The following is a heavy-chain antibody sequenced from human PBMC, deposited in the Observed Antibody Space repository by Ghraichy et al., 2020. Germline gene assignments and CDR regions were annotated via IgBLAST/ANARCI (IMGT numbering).Heavy chain of an antibody. CDR2: IYHSGST. Sequence: QTLSLTCAVSGGSISSGGYSWSWIRQPPGKGLEWIGYIYHSGSTYYNPSLKSRVTISVDRSKNQFSLKLSSVTAADTAVYYCARVSRPYGDYVGYFDLWGRGTLVTVSS. J-gene: IGHJ2*01. CDR1: GGSISSGGYS. CDR3: ARVSRPYGDYVGYFDL. D-gene: IGHD4-17*01. V-gene: IGHV4-30-2*01.